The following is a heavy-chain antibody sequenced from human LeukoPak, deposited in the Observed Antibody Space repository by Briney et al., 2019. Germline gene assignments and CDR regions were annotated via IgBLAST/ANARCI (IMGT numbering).Heavy chain of an antibody. CDR3: ARGLTINFYYMDV. CDR2: INPNSGGT. CDR1: VYTFTDYY. V-gene: IGHV1-2*02. D-gene: IGHD5-24*01. J-gene: IGHJ6*03. Sequence: ASVKVSCKASVYTFTDYYIHWVRQAPGQGLEWMGWINPNSGGTNYAQKFQGRVTMTRDTSISTAYMELSTLRSDDTAMYYCARGLTINFYYMDVWGKGTTVTVSS.